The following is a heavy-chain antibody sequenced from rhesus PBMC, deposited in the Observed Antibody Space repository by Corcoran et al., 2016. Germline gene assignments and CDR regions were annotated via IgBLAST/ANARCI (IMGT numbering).Heavy chain of an antibody. CDR1: GSSISSNY. CDR2: IYGSDGST. D-gene: IGHD3-40*01. Sequence: QVQLQESGPGLVKPSETLSLTCAVSGSSISSNYWSWIRQPPGKGLEWIGYIYGSDGSTYYNPSLKSRVTISTDTSKNHFSLKLTSVTAADTAVYYCTRDFDYDFDYWGQGVLVTVSS. CDR3: TRDFDYDFDY. J-gene: IGHJ4*01. V-gene: IGHV4-160*01.